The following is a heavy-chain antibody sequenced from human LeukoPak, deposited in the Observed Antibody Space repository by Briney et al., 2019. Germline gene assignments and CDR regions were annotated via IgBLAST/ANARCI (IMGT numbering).Heavy chain of an antibody. V-gene: IGHV4-34*01. Sequence: SETLSLTCAVYGGSFSGYYWSWIRQPPGKGLEWIGEINHSGSTNYNPSLESRVTIAVDTSKNQLSLKLSSVTAADTAVYYCARAPYYDFWSGYYNYYYSYYYTDVWGKGTTVTVSS. J-gene: IGHJ6*03. CDR3: ARAPYYDFWSGYYNYYYSYYYTDV. CDR1: GGSFSGYY. CDR2: INHSGST. D-gene: IGHD3-3*01.